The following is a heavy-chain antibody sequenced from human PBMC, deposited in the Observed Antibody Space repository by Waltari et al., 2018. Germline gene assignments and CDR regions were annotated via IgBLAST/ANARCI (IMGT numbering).Heavy chain of an antibody. Sequence: QVQLVQSGAELKKPGASVKISCKASGYTFTNYYLHWVRQAPGQGLEWMGVIDPSGGTTSYTHKFQGRVTMTRYTSTSTVYMELSSLRSEDTAVYFCARSGGSSVFHFWGQGTLVTVSS. V-gene: IGHV1-46*01. CDR3: ARSGGSSVFHF. CDR1: GYTFTNYY. D-gene: IGHD2-15*01. J-gene: IGHJ4*02. CDR2: IDPSGGTT.